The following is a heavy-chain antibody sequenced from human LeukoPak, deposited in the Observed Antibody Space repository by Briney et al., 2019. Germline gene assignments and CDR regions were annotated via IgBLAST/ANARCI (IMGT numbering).Heavy chain of an antibody. J-gene: IGHJ4*02. CDR2: ISYDGSNK. V-gene: IGHV3-30*03. Sequence: GGSLRLSCAASGFTFSSYGMHWVRQAPGKGLEWVAVISYDGSNKYYADSVKGRFTISRDNSKNTLYLQMNSLRAEDTAVYYCARDRDGYIGYWGQGTLVTVSS. CDR1: GFTFSSYG. D-gene: IGHD3-10*01. CDR3: ARDRDGYIGY.